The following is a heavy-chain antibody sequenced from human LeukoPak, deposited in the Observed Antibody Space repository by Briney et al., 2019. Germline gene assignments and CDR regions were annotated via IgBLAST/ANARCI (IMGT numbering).Heavy chain of an antibody. CDR2: IYYSGST. Sequence: SETLSLTCTVSGGSISSSSYYWGWIRQPPGKGLEWIGSIYYSGSTYYNPPLKSRVTISVDTSKNQFSLKLSSVTAADTAVYYCARVGAVAGLDNWFDPWGQGTLVTVSS. V-gene: IGHV4-39*07. CDR1: GGSISSSSYY. D-gene: IGHD6-19*01. CDR3: ARVGAVAGLDNWFDP. J-gene: IGHJ5*02.